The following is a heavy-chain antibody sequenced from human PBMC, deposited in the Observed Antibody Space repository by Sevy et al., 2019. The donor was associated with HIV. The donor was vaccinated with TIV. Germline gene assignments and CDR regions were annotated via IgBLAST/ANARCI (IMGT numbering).Heavy chain of an antibody. CDR3: AKGTYYYDSSGYYPLDY. D-gene: IGHD3-22*01. CDR1: GFTFSSYG. CDR2: ISYDGSNK. V-gene: IGHV3-30*18. J-gene: IGHJ4*02. Sequence: GGSLRLSCAASGFTFSSYGMHWVRQAPGKGLEWMAVISYDGSNKYYADSVKGRFTISRDNSKNTLYLQMNSLRAEDTAVYYCAKGTYYYDSSGYYPLDYWGQGTLVTVSS.